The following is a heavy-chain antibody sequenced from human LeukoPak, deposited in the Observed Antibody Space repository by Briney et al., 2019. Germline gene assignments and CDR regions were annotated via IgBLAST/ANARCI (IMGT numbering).Heavy chain of an antibody. Sequence: GGSLRLSCAASGFTFSRYAMSWVRQAPGKGLEWVSAISGSGGSTYYADSVKGRFTISRDNSKNTLYLQMNSLRAEDTAVYYCAKDPSYSSGTGTFDYWGQGTLVTVSS. CDR3: AKDPSYSSGTGTFDY. D-gene: IGHD6-19*01. J-gene: IGHJ4*02. CDR2: ISGSGGST. V-gene: IGHV3-23*01. CDR1: GFTFSRYA.